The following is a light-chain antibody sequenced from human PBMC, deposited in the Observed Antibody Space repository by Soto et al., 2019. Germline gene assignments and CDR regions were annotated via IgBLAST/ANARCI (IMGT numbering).Light chain of an antibody. J-gene: IGLJ1*01. V-gene: IGLV2-14*03. CDR2: DVS. CDR1: SSDIGDSNY. CDR3: SSFRSGSTSYF. Sequence: QSVLTQPASVSGSPGQSITISCTGTSSDIGDSNYVSWYQQHPGKAPKLVIYDVSNRPSGVSNRFSSSKSANTASLTISGLQAEDEADYYCSSFRSGSTSYFCENGTKGTVL.